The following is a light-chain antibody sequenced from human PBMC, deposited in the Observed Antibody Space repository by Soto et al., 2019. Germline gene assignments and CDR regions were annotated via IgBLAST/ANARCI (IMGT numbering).Light chain of an antibody. J-gene: IGKJ1*01. CDR1: QSVSTY. V-gene: IGKV3-11*01. CDR3: QQRTTWWT. CDR2: DAS. Sequence: EIVLTQSPATLSLSPGERATLSCRASQSVSTYLAWYQQKPGQAPRLLIYDASTRATGIPARFSGGVSGTDLTLTISSLEPEDFAVYYCQQRTTWWTFGQGTKVEVK.